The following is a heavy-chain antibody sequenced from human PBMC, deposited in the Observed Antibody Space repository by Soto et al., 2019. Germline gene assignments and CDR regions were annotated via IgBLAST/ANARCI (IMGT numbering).Heavy chain of an antibody. CDR3: ARRYCRGGTCYNFDY. J-gene: IGHJ4*02. Sequence: PGESLKISCKGSGYPFSSHWIAWVRQMPGKGLEWMGIINPADSDTRYSPSFQGQVTISADKSINTAYLQWSSLTASDTAMYYCARRYCRGGTCYNFDYWGQGTLVTVSS. CDR2: INPADSDT. D-gene: IGHD2-15*01. CDR1: GYPFSSHW. V-gene: IGHV5-51*01.